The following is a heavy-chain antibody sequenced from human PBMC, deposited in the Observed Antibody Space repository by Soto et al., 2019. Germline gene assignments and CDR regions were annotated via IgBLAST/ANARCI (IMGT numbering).Heavy chain of an antibody. J-gene: IGHJ6*02. CDR1: GGFLSRSSYL. CDR3: ARSSITMGRGYYYGMDV. D-gene: IGHD3-10*01. Sequence: SENLFLPCTGSGGFLSRSSYLWGRIRQPPGKGLEWIRSIYYSRSTSYNPSLNSRVTISVDTSKNQFSLKLSSVTAADTSVYYCARSSITMGRGYYYGMDVWGPGTTVTVSS. V-gene: IGHV4-39*01. CDR2: IYYSRST.